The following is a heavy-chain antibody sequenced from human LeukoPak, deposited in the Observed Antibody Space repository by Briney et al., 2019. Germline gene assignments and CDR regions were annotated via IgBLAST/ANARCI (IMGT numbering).Heavy chain of an antibody. D-gene: IGHD1-26*01. J-gene: IGHJ4*02. CDR2: IYYSGGT. V-gene: IGHV4-39*01. Sequence: SETLSLTCTVSGVSISSSSYYWGWIRQPPGKGLEWIGSIYYSGGTYYNPSLKSRVTISVDTSKNQFSLKLSSVTAADTAVYYCARLIRGGSYWSPDYFDYWGQGTLVTVSS. CDR3: ARLIRGGSYWSPDYFDY. CDR1: GVSISSSSYY.